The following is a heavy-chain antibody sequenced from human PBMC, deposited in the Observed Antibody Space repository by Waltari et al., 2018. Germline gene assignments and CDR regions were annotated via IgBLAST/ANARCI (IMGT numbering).Heavy chain of an antibody. Sequence: QVQLVESGGGVVQPGRSLRLSCAASGFTFSSYAMHWVRQAPDKGLEWVAVISYDGSNKYYADSVKGRFTISRDNSKNTLYLQMNSLRAEDTAVYYCARDLLMVRGVIANYYYYGMDVWGQGTTVTVSS. CDR3: ARDLLMVRGVIANYYYYGMDV. CDR1: GFTFSSYA. D-gene: IGHD3-10*01. J-gene: IGHJ6*02. CDR2: ISYDGSNK. V-gene: IGHV3-30*01.